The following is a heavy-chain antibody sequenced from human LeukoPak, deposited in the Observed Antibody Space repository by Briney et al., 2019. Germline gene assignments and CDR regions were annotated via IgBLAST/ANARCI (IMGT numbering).Heavy chain of an antibody. Sequence: SQTLSLTCAISGDSVPSSSATWNWIRQSPSRGLEWLGRTYYRSKWYNDYAVSVKSRVTINPDTSKNQFSLQLNSVTPAATAVYFCARGGDRPGRYYYYGMDVWGQGTTVTVSS. J-gene: IGHJ6*02. CDR2: TYYRSKWYN. CDR1: GDSVPSSSAT. CDR3: ARGGDRPGRYYYYGMDV. V-gene: IGHV6-1*01. D-gene: IGHD3-16*01.